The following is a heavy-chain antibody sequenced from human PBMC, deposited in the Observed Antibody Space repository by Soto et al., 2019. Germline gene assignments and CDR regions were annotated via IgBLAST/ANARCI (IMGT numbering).Heavy chain of an antibody. CDR2: INPNGGST. J-gene: IGHJ4*02. CDR1: GYTFRNYH. CDR3: ARLPTVTTMGY. D-gene: IGHD4-17*01. Sequence: QVQLVQSGAEVKKPGASVKVSCKASGYTFRNYHMHWVRQAPGQGLEWMGIINPNGGSTIYAQNFQGRVTMTRDTSTSSVYMELSSLRSEDTAVYYCARLPTVTTMGYWGQGTLVTVSS. V-gene: IGHV1-46*01.